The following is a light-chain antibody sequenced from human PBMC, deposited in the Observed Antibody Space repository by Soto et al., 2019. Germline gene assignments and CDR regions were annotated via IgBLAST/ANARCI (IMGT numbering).Light chain of an antibody. CDR3: SSYTTTTNLI. J-gene: IGLJ2*01. CDR2: EVR. V-gene: IGLV2-14*01. Sequence: QSALTQPASVSGSPGQSITISCTGTSSDIGYYNYVSWYQHHPAKAPKLIIYEVRNRPSGVSNRFSGSKSGNMASLTISGLQADDEADYYCSSYTTTTNLIFGGGTKVTVL. CDR1: SSDIGYYNY.